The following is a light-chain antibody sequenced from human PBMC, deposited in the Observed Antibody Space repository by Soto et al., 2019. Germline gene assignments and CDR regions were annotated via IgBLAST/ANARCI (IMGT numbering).Light chain of an antibody. Sequence: DIQLTQSPSSLSASVGDRVNITCRASQNIRTYLNWYQQKPGKAPTLLIYAATTLQSGVPSTFSGSASGTDFSLTISSLQPGDVATYYCQQSYSTLYTFGQGTLLEIK. CDR1: QNIRTY. J-gene: IGKJ5*01. V-gene: IGKV1-39*01. CDR2: AAT. CDR3: QQSYSTLYT.